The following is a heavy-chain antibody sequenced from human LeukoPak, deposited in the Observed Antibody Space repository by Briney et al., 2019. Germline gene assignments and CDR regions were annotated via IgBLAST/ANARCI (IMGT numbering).Heavy chain of an antibody. Sequence: PGGSLRLSCEVSGFTFSDYYMSWIRQAPGKGLEWVSYISSSGDIVYYADSVKVRFTTSRDNAKNLLFLQMNSLRAEDAAMYYCARSRMAAAGSPNMFEYWGQGTLVTVSS. J-gene: IGHJ4*02. CDR3: ARSRMAAAGSPNMFEY. V-gene: IGHV3-11*01. D-gene: IGHD6-13*01. CDR1: GFTFSDYY. CDR2: ISSSGDIV.